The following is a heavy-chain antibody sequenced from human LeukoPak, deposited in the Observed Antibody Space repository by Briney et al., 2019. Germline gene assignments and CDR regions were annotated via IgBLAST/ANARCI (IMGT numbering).Heavy chain of an antibody. CDR1: GFTFSSYS. CDR3: ARDRGGYGDYHFDY. Sequence: GGSLRLSCAASGFTFSSYSMNWVRQAPGKGLEWVSSISSSSYIYYADSVKGRFTISRDNAKNSLYLQMNSLRAEDTAVYYCARDRGGYGDYHFDYWGQGTLVTVPS. CDR2: ISSSSYI. J-gene: IGHJ4*02. D-gene: IGHD4-17*01. V-gene: IGHV3-21*01.